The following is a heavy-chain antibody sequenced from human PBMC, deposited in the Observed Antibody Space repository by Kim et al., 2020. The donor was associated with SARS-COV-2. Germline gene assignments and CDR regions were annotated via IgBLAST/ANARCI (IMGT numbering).Heavy chain of an antibody. CDR2: ISSTSSYT. CDR1: GFTFSDYY. CDR3: ARERLITIFGVVINDAFGI. Sequence: GGSLRLSCAASGFTFSDYYMSWIRQAPGKGLEWVSYISSTSSYTIYADSVKGRFTISRDNPKNSLYLQMNSLRAEDTAVYYCARERLITIFGVVINDAFGIWGPGTMVTVSS. D-gene: IGHD3-3*01. J-gene: IGHJ3*02. V-gene: IGHV3-11*05.